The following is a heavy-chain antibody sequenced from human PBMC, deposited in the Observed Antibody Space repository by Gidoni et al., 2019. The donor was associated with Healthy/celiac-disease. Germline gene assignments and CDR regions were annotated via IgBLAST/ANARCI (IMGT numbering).Heavy chain of an antibody. D-gene: IGHD6-19*01. J-gene: IGHJ4*02. CDR2: ISYDGSNK. CDR1: GFTFSSYG. V-gene: IGHV3-30*18. CDR3: AKGISDSSGWLFDY. Sequence: QVQLVESGGGVVQPGRSLRLSCAASGFTFSSYGMHWVRQAPGKGLEWVAVISYDGSNKYYADSVKGRFTISRDNSKNTLYLQMNSLRAEDTAVYYCAKGISDSSGWLFDYWGQGTLVTVSS.